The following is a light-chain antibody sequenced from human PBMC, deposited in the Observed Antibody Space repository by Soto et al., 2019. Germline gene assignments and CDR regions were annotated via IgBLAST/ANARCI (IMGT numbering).Light chain of an antibody. V-gene: IGLV2-14*03. CDR3: NSFTGSKTFV. Sequence: QSALTQPASVSGSPGQSITISCSGTSNDVGGYNYVSWYQQHPDKAPKLIIFDVRYRPSGVSSRFSASKSGNTASLTISGLQAEDEADYYCNSFTGSKTFVFGTGTKLTVL. CDR2: DVR. CDR1: SNDVGGYNY. J-gene: IGLJ1*01.